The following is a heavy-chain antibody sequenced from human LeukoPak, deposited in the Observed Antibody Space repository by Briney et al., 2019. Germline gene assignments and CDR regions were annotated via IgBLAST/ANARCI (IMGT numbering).Heavy chain of an antibody. CDR2: IYYSGST. Sequence: SETLSLTCTVSGGSISSYYWSWIRQPPGKGLEWIGYIYYSGSTNYNPSLKSRVTISVDTSKNQFSLKLSSVTAADTAVYYCARHPLAVAEFDYWGQGTLVTVSS. D-gene: IGHD6-19*01. J-gene: IGHJ4*02. CDR3: ARHPLAVAEFDY. CDR1: GGSISSYY. V-gene: IGHV4-59*08.